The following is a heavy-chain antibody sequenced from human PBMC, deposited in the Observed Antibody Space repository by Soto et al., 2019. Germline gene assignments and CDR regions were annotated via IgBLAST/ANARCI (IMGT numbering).Heavy chain of an antibody. CDR2: MNPNSGNT. Sequence: QVQLVQSGAEVKKPGASVKVSCKASGYTFTSYDVNWVRQATGQGLEWMGWMNPNSGNTGYAQKFQGRVTMTRNTSISTAYMELSSLRSEDTAVYYWARERSSGWYVDYWGQGTLVTVSS. CDR1: GYTFTSYD. D-gene: IGHD6-19*01. V-gene: IGHV1-8*01. J-gene: IGHJ4*02. CDR3: ARERSSGWYVDY.